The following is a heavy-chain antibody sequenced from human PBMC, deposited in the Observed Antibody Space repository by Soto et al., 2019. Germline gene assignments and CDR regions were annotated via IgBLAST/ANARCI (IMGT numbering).Heavy chain of an antibody. CDR3: ATDRGDMIQYYFDY. V-gene: IGHV3-30-3*01. J-gene: IGHJ4*02. CDR2: ISYDGSNK. Sequence: GGSLRLSCAASGFTFSSYAMHWVRQAPGKGLEWVAVISYDGSNKYYADSVKGRFTISRDNSKNTLYLQMNSLRAEDTAVYYCATDRGDMIQYYFDYWGQGTLVTVSS. CDR1: GFTFSSYA. D-gene: IGHD3-10*01.